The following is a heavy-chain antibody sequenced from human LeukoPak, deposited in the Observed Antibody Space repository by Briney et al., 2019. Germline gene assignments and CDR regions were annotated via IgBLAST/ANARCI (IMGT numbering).Heavy chain of an antibody. CDR3: ARGPPDCSSTSCYAFDAFDI. J-gene: IGHJ3*02. D-gene: IGHD2-2*01. CDR2: IYYSGTT. Sequence: PSETLSLTCTVSGGSISSRTYYWGWIRQPPGKGLEWIGTIYYSGTTYYNPSLKSRVTISLDTSKNQFSLKLSSVTAADTAVYYCARGPPDCSSTSCYAFDAFDIWGQGTMVTVSS. V-gene: IGHV4-39*07. CDR1: GGSISSRTYY.